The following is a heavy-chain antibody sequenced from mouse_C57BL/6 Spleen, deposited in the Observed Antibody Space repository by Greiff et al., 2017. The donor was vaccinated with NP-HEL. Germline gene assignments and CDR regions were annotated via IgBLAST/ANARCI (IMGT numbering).Heavy chain of an antibody. J-gene: IGHJ1*03. Sequence: QVQLQQSGAELVRPGASVKLSCKASGYTFTDYYINWVKQRPGQGLEWIARIYPGSGNTYYNEKFKGKATLTAEKSSSTAYMQLSSLTSEDSAVYFCARSGGNSLVRYFDVWGTGTTVTVSS. CDR1: GYTFTDYY. CDR3: ARSGGNSLVRYFDV. V-gene: IGHV1-76*01. D-gene: IGHD2-1*01. CDR2: IYPGSGNT.